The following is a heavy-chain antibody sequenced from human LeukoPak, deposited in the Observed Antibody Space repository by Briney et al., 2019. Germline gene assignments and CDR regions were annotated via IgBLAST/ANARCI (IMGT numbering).Heavy chain of an antibody. CDR2: IRYDGSDK. CDR3: AKVLLWFGEFSHFDY. J-gene: IGHJ4*02. CDR1: GFTFSSYG. V-gene: IGHV3-30*02. D-gene: IGHD3-10*01. Sequence: GGSLRLSCAASGFTFSSYGMHWVRQAPGKGLEWVAFIRYDGSDKYYADSVKGRLTISRDNSKNTLYLQMNSLRAEDTAVYYCAKVLLWFGEFSHFDYWGQGTLVTVSS.